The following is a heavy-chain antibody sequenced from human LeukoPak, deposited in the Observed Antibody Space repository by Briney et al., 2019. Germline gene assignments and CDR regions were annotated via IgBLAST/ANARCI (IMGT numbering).Heavy chain of an antibody. D-gene: IGHD6-19*01. Sequence: SETLSLTCAVYGGSFSGYYWSWIRQPPGKGLEWIGEINHSGSTNYNPSLKSRVTISVDTSKNQFSLKLSSVTAADTAVYYCARPYSSGYRGAFDIWGQGTMVTVSS. J-gene: IGHJ3*02. V-gene: IGHV4-34*01. CDR3: ARPYSSGYRGAFDI. CDR1: GGSFSGYY. CDR2: INHSGST.